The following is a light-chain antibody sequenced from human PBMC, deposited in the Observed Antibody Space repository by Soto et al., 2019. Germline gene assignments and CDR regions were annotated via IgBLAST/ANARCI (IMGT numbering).Light chain of an antibody. CDR3: QQYSKWPLT. CDR2: SAS. J-gene: IGKJ4*01. Sequence: EIVMTQSPATLSVSPGERATLCCRASQSVSSYLAWYQQKPGQAPRLLIYSASTRATGIPARFSGSGSGTEFILTISSLQSEDFAVYYCQQYSKWPLTFGGGTKGDIK. V-gene: IGKV3-15*01. CDR1: QSVSSY.